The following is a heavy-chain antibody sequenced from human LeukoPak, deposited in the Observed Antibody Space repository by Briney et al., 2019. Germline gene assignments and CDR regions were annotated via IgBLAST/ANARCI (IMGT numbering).Heavy chain of an antibody. Sequence: GGSLTLSCAASGWTFSSYAMSWVRQAPGTGLGWVSAISGSGGSTYSADYVKGRLTISRDKSENTLYLQMNSLGAADTAVYYCGKPYGSGSADFSGFDYWGQGTLVTVSS. V-gene: IGHV3-23*01. CDR2: ISGSGGST. CDR1: GWTFSSYA. J-gene: IGHJ4*02. D-gene: IGHD3-10*01. CDR3: GKPYGSGSADFSGFDY.